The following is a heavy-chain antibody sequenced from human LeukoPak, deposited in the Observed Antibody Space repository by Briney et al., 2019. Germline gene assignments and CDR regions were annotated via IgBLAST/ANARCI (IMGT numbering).Heavy chain of an antibody. CDR3: ARDYSSSGSFFGYYYGMDV. D-gene: IGHD1-26*01. Sequence: GGSLRLSCAASGFTFSSYSMNWVRQAPGKGLEWISYISGSSKIIHWAESLKGRFTISRDNAKNSLYLQMNNLGDEDTAVYYCARDYSSSGSFFGYYYGMDVWGQGTTVTVSS. J-gene: IGHJ6*02. V-gene: IGHV3-48*02. CDR2: ISGSSKII. CDR1: GFTFSSYS.